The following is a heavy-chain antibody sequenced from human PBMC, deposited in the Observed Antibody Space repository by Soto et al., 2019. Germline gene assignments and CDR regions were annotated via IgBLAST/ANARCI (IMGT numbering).Heavy chain of an antibody. V-gene: IGHV4-31*03. CDR2: IYYNGNT. CDR3: PRARLRAVYAFDF. CDR1: GVSITSGAYY. J-gene: IGHJ3*01. Sequence: SETLSLTCTLSGVSITSGAYYWTWVRQHPGKGLEWIGYIYYNGNTYFSPSLKSRLTISIDTPKNRFSLKLSSVTAADTAMYCCPRARLRAVYAFDFWGQGTMGTIS. D-gene: IGHD4-17*01.